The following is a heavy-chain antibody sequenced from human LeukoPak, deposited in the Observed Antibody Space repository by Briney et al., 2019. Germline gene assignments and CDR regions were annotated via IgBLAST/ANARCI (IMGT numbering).Heavy chain of an antibody. Sequence: APVKVSCKASGYTFTSYDINWVRQATGQGLEWMGWMNPNSGNTGYAQKFQGRVTMTRNTSISTAYMELSSLRSEDTAVYYCARGSGYYYVMNWFDPWGQGTLVTVSS. D-gene: IGHD3-22*01. J-gene: IGHJ5*02. CDR2: MNPNSGNT. CDR3: ARGSGYYYVMNWFDP. V-gene: IGHV1-8*01. CDR1: GYTFTSYD.